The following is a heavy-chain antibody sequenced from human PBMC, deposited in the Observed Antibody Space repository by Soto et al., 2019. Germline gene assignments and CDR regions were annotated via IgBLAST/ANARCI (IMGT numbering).Heavy chain of an antibody. Sequence: QLQLQESGPGLVKPSETLSLTCTVSGGFISNFGYYWVWIRQPPGKGLEWIGSISYSGTTYYNPSLKSRLTISVDTSKNQFSLRLSSVTAADTAVYYCTTLLCSAGICEDFDYWGQGTLVTVSS. CDR1: GGFISNFGYY. CDR2: ISYSGTT. CDR3: TTLLCSAGICEDFDY. V-gene: IGHV4-39*01. D-gene: IGHD2-15*01. J-gene: IGHJ4*02.